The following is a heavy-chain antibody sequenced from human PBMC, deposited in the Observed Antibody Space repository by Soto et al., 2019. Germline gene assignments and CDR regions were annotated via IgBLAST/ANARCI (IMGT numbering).Heavy chain of an antibody. D-gene: IGHD6-13*01. CDR2: ISGSGSST. J-gene: IGHJ4*02. V-gene: IGHV3-23*01. CDR1: GFTFTGYA. Sequence: PWWSLRLSCSASGFTFTGYAMSWVRQAPGKGLEWVSGISGSGSSTDYADSVKGRFIISRDSSNNTVYLQMNSLTAEDTAMYYCAKSIIAAGTYHFDNWGQGALVTVSS. CDR3: AKSIIAAGTYHFDN.